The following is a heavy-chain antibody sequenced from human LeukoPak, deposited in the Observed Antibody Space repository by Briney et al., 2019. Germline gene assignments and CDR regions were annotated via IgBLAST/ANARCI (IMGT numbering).Heavy chain of an antibody. CDR2: INWNGGST. Sequence: GGSLRLSCAASGFTFDDYGVSWVRQAPGKGLEWVSGINWNGGSTGYADSVKGRFTISRDNAKNSLYLQMNSLRAEDTALYYCARVYYYYYMDVWGKGTTVTVSS. CDR1: GFTFDDYG. CDR3: ARVYYYYYMDV. V-gene: IGHV3-20*04. J-gene: IGHJ6*03.